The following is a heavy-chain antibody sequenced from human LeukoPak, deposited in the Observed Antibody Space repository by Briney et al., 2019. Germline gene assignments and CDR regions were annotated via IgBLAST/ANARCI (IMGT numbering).Heavy chain of an antibody. J-gene: IGHJ6*03. V-gene: IGHV1-69*15. Sequence: SVKVSCKASGGTFSSYAISWVRQAPGQGLEWMGRIIPIFGTANYAQKFQGRVTITADESTSTAYMELSSLRSEDTAVYYCASLRRGDYYYYMDVWGKGTTVTVSS. CDR3: ASLRRGDYYYYMDV. CDR2: IIPIFGTA. D-gene: IGHD3-16*01. CDR1: GGTFSSYA.